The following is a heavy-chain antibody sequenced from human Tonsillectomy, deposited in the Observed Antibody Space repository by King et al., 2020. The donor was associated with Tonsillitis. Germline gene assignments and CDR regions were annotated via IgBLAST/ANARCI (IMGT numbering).Heavy chain of an antibody. CDR3: AKINTYYYGSGSYLVV. CDR1: GGSISSSSYY. Sequence: QLQESGPGLVKPSETLSLTCTVSGGSISSSSYYWGWIRQPPGKGLEWIGSIYYSGSTYYIPSRKSRVTISVDTSTNQFSLKLSSVTAADTAVYYCAKINTYYYGSGSYLVVWGQGTLVTVSS. V-gene: IGHV4-39*07. CDR2: IYYSGST. D-gene: IGHD3-10*01. J-gene: IGHJ4*02.